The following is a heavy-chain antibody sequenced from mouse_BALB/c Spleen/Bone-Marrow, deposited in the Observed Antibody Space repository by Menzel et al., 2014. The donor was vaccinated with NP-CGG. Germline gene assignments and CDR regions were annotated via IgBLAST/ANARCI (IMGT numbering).Heavy chain of an antibody. CDR3: ARYGNYCYAMDY. Sequence: VQLQQSGAELVKPGASVMLSCTASGFNIKDTYMHWVKQRPEQGLEWIGRIDPANGNTKYDPKFQGKATITADTSSNTAYLQLSSLTSEDTAVYYCARYGNYCYAMDYWGQGTSVTVSS. CDR1: GFNIKDTY. V-gene: IGHV14-3*02. J-gene: IGHJ4*01. D-gene: IGHD2-1*01. CDR2: IDPANGNT.